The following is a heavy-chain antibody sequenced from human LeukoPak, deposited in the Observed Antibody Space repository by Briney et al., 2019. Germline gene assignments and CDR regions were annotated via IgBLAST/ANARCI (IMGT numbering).Heavy chain of an antibody. Sequence: GGSLRLSCAVSGFTVSDNYMTWVRQAPGKGLEWVSVIYSGGSTYYADSVTGRFTISRDNSKNTLYLQMNSLRVEDTAVYYCARFYDTGWYGHFDYWGQGALVAVSS. D-gene: IGHD6-19*01. CDR1: GFTVSDNY. V-gene: IGHV3-53*01. CDR2: IYSGGST. CDR3: ARFYDTGWYGHFDY. J-gene: IGHJ4*02.